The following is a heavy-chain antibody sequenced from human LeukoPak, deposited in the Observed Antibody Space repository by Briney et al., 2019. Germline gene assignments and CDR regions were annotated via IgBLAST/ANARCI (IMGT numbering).Heavy chain of an antibody. CDR3: ASSRWNWNWFDP. V-gene: IGHV4-34*01. D-gene: IGHD1-1*01. J-gene: IGHJ5*02. CDR2: IYHSGST. Sequence: ASETLSLTCAVYGGSVSAYYWNWIRQPPGKGLEWIGYIYHSGSTYYNPSLKSRVTISVDRSKNQFSLKLSSVTAADTAVYYCASSRWNWNWFDPWGQGTLVTVSS. CDR1: GGSVSAYY.